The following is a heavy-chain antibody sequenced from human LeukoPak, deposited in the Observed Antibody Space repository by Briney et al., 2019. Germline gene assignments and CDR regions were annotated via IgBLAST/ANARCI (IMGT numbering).Heavy chain of an antibody. D-gene: IGHD4-11*01. CDR2: IYYGVST. Sequence: PSETLSLTCTVSGASISTYYWSWIRQPPGNGLEWIGYIYYGVSTNYSPSLKSRVTISVDTSKNQFSLRLNSVTAADTAVYYCARGPFAHDYTDYAWGQGTLVTVSS. V-gene: IGHV4-59*12. CDR1: GASISTYY. CDR3: ARGPFAHDYTDYA. J-gene: IGHJ4*02.